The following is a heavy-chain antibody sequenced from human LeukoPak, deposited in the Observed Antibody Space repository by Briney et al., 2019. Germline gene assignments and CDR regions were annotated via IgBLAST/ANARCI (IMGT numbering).Heavy chain of an antibody. CDR3: AGHHPRNTVDF. V-gene: IGHV4-59*08. J-gene: IGHJ4*02. CDR1: GGSISSYY. CDR2: ISDIGSI. D-gene: IGHD2/OR15-2a*01. Sequence: SETLSLTCTVSGGSISSYYWSWIRQPPGKGLEWIAYISDIGSINYNPSLKSRVTISLDTSKNQFSLKLSSVTAADTAVYDCAGHHPRNTVDFWGQGTLVTVSS.